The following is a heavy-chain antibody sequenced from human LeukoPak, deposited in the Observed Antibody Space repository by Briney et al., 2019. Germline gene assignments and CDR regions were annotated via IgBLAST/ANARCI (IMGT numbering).Heavy chain of an antibody. CDR1: GYSFTSYY. V-gene: IGHV1-2*02. CDR3: VRANYYDTFGYADEPYFDY. Sequence: GASVKISCTASGYSFTSYYMSWVRQAPGQGPEWMGWINPHSGATNYEQSFQGRVTMTRDTSISTTYVELRGLRSDDTAVYYCVRANYYDTFGYADEPYFDYWGQGSLVTVSS. J-gene: IGHJ4*02. D-gene: IGHD3-22*01. CDR2: INPHSGAT.